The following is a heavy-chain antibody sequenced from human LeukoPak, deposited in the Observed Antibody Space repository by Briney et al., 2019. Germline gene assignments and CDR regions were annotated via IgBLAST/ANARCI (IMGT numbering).Heavy chain of an antibody. CDR2: VYGGGNT. J-gene: IGHJ4*02. CDR1: GFTFANDR. V-gene: IGHV3-53*01. D-gene: IGHD5-24*01. Sequence: GGSLRLSCAASGFTFANDRMGWVRQAPGKGLEWVSTVYGGGNTAYADSVKGRFTISRDTSKNTLLLQMNSLRAEDTALYFCVRERFGAIVENWGQGALVIVSS. CDR3: VRERFGAIVEN.